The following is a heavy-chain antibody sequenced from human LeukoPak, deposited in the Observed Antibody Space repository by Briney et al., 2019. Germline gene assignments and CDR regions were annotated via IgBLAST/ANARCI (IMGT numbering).Heavy chain of an antibody. CDR3: ARVGDSSGFAPLDY. J-gene: IGHJ4*02. V-gene: IGHV3-30-3*01. CDR2: ISYDGSNK. Sequence: GGSLRLSCAASGFTFSSYAMHWVRQAPGKGLEWVAVISYDGSNKYYADSVKGRFTISRDNSKNTLYLQMNSLRAEDTAVYYCARVGDSSGFAPLDYWGQGTLVTVSS. CDR1: GFTFSSYA. D-gene: IGHD3-22*01.